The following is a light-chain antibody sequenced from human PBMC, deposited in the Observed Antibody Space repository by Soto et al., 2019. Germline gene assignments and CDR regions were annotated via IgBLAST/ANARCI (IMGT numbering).Light chain of an antibody. CDR1: QXLVHSDGIAY. J-gene: IGKJ5*01. V-gene: IGKV2-30*02. Sequence: VVMTQSPLSLPVTLVQPASISCXSSQXLVHSDGIAYFSWFQQRPGRSPRRLIYKVSNRDSGVPARFSGSGSGTDFALKISRVEAEDVGVYYCMQGTHWPITFGQGTRLEIK. CDR2: KVS. CDR3: MQGTHWPIT.